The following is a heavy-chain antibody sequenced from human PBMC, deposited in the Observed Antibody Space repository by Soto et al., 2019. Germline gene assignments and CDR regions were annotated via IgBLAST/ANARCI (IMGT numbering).Heavy chain of an antibody. V-gene: IGHV4-34*01. Sequence: SETLSLTCAVSGGSLSDYYWPWIRQSPGKGLEWIGEIHPSGSTYYNPSLRSRVTISVDTSKNQFSLKLTSLTAADTAIYYCARGRDEYKLGNVWGHGTTVTVSS. CDR1: GGSLSDYY. J-gene: IGHJ6*02. CDR2: IHPSGST. CDR3: ARGRDEYKLGNV. D-gene: IGHD1-1*01.